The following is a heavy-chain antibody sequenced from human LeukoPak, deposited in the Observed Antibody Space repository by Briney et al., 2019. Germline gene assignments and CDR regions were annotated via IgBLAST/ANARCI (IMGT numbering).Heavy chain of an antibody. V-gene: IGHV3-15*01. CDR3: TTGLRFLEWPRVSSIDY. Sequence: PGGSLRLSCAASGFTFSNAWMSWVRQAPGKGLEWVGRIKSKTDGGTTDYAAPVKGRFTISRDDSKNTLYLQMNSLKTEDTAVYYCTTGLRFLEWPRVSSIDYWGQGTLVTVSS. J-gene: IGHJ4*02. CDR2: IKSKTDGGTT. CDR1: GFTFSNAW. D-gene: IGHD3-3*01.